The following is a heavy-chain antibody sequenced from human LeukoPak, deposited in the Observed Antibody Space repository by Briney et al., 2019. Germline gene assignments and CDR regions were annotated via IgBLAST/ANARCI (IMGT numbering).Heavy chain of an antibody. CDR1: GFAFSDYY. D-gene: IGHD3-10*01. J-gene: IGHJ5*02. Sequence: GGSLRLSCTASGFAFSDYYMSWLRQAPGKGLEWVSFISSSGTSMNYANSVQGRFTISRDNAKNSLYLQMNSLRAADTAVYYCATGPANYYGSPDPWGQGTLVTVSS. V-gene: IGHV3-11*01. CDR3: ATGPANYYGSPDP. CDR2: ISSSGTSM.